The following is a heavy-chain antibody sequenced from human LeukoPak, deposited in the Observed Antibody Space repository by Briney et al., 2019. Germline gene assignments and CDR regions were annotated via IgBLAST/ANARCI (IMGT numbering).Heavy chain of an antibody. Sequence: GGSLRLSCAASGFTFSSYAMHWVRQAPGKGLEWVAVISYDGSNKYYADSVKGRFTISRDNSKNTLYLQMNSLRAEDTAVYYCARPPYGDYDGSPYYFDYWGQGILVTVSS. CDR3: ARPPYGDYDGSPYYFDY. CDR2: ISYDGSNK. D-gene: IGHD4-17*01. V-gene: IGHV3-30-3*01. CDR1: GFTFSSYA. J-gene: IGHJ4*02.